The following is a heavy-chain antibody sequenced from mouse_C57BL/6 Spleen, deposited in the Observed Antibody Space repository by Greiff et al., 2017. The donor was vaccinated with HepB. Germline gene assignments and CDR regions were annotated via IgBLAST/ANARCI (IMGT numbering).Heavy chain of an antibody. V-gene: IGHV1-15*01. CDR3: TRWGLWLRQGFAY. CDR2: IDPETGGT. D-gene: IGHD2-2*01. CDR1: GYTFTDYE. J-gene: IGHJ3*01. Sequence: QVQLKESGAELVRPGASVTLSCKASGYTFTDYEMHWVKQTPVHGLEWIGAIDPETGGTAYNQKFKGKAILTADKSSSTAYMELRSLTSEDSAVYYCTRWGLWLRQGFAYWGQGTLVTVSA.